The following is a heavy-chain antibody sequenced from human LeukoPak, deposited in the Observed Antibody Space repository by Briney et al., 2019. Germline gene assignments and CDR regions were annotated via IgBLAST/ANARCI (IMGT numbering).Heavy chain of an antibody. J-gene: IGHJ5*02. CDR1: GGSISSSSYY. Sequence: SETLSLTCTVSGGSISSSSYYWGWIRQPPGKGLEWIGSIYYSGSTYYNPSLKSRVTISVDTSKNQFSLKLSSVTAADTAVYYCAREGRGWLRTHNWFDPWGQGTLVTVSS. D-gene: IGHD5-24*01. CDR3: AREGRGWLRTHNWFDP. CDR2: IYYSGST. V-gene: IGHV4-39*02.